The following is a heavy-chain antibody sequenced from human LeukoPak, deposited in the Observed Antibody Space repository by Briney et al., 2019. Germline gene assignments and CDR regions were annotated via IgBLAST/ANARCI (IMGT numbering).Heavy chain of an antibody. V-gene: IGHV3-21*01. J-gene: IGHJ4*02. Sequence: PGGSLRLSCETSGFTFSSYMMHWVRQAPGKGLEWVASISSSSSYIYYADSVKGRFTISRYNAKKSLYLQMNSLRAEDTAVCFCARDASNGYDWPFDYWGQGNLVTVSA. CDR3: ARDASNGYDWPFDY. CDR1: GFTFSSYM. CDR2: ISSSSSYI. D-gene: IGHD5-12*01.